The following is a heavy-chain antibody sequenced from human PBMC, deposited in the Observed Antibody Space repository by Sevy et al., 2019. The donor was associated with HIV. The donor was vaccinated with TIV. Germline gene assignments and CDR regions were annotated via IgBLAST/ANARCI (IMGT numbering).Heavy chain of an antibody. J-gene: IGHJ4*02. CDR2: IHSSGNT. CDR1: GGSITNYY. V-gene: IGHV4-59*13. Sequence: SETLSLTCTVSGGSITNYYWGWIRQPPGMRLEWIGYIHSSGNTNSNPSLKSLVTISVDTSKNQFSLNLNSVTAADTAVYYCARYMGSGTSFDYWGQGTLVTVSS. D-gene: IGHD6-13*01. CDR3: ARYMGSGTSFDY.